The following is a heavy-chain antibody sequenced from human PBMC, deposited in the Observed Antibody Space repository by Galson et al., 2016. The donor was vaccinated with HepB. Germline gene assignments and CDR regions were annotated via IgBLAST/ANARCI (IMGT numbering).Heavy chain of an antibody. CDR1: GASINTFF. V-gene: IGHV4-59*08. CDR2: IYYSGST. Sequence: SETLSLTCTVSGASINTFFWTWIRQPPGKGLEWIGYIYYSGSTNYNPSLKSQVTVSVDTSQNQFSLKLSSATAADTAVYYCARRRNYYDSSGYYHDWFDPWGRGTLVTVSS. J-gene: IGHJ2*01. CDR3: ARRRNYYDSSGYYHDWFDP. D-gene: IGHD3-22*01.